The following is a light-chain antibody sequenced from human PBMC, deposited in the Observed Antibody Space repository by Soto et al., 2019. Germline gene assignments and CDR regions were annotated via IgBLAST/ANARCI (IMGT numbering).Light chain of an antibody. V-gene: IGLV1-44*01. Sequence: QPVLTQPPSASGTPGQRVTVSCSGSTSNIGTNSVNWYHQLPGTAPKLLIYDSNERPSGVPERFSGSKSGTSASLAISGLQSEDEADYYCAAWDASLNGVLFGGGTKLTVL. CDR3: AAWDASLNGVL. J-gene: IGLJ2*01. CDR1: TSNIGTNS. CDR2: DSN.